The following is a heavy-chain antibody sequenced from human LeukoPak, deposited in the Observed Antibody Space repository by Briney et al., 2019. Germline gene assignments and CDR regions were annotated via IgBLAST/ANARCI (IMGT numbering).Heavy chain of an antibody. D-gene: IGHD2-15*01. CDR1: GYTFTGYY. V-gene: IGHV1-2*02. J-gene: IGHJ4*02. CDR3: ARDRGIRDVVVVAATLTN. CDR2: SNPNSGGT. Sequence: GASVKVSCKASGYTFTGYYMHWVRQAPGQGLEWMGWSNPNSGGTNYAQKCQGRVTMTRDTSISTAYMELSRLRSDDKAVYYCARDRGIRDVVVVAATLTNWGQGTLVTVSS.